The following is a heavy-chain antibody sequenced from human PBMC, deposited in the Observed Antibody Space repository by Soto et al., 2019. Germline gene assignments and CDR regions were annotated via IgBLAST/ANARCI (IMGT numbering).Heavy chain of an antibody. CDR2: IYYSGST. Sequence: PSETLSLTCTVSGGSISSYYWSWIRQPPGKGLEWIGYIYYSGSTNYNPSLKSRVTISVDTSKNQFSLKLSSVTAADTAVYYCARDRGYCSSTSCYTRPNHHPRYYYYYYGMDVWGQGTTVTVSS. CDR1: GGSISSYY. J-gene: IGHJ6*02. CDR3: ARDRGYCSSTSCYTRPNHHPRYYYYYYGMDV. D-gene: IGHD2-2*02. V-gene: IGHV4-59*01.